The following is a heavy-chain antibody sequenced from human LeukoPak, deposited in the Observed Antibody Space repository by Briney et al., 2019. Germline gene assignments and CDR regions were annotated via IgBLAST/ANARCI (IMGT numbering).Heavy chain of an antibody. V-gene: IGHV4-59*08. J-gene: IGHJ3*02. CDR2: IYYSGST. CDR3: ARQNPEDIVVVPSAEGAFDI. D-gene: IGHD2-2*01. CDR1: GGSISSYY. Sequence: PSETLSLTCTVSGGSISSYYWSWIRQPPGKGLEWIGYIYYSGSTYYNPSLKSRVTISVDTSKNQFSLKLSSVTAADTAVYYCARQNPEDIVVVPSAEGAFDIWGQGTMVTVSS.